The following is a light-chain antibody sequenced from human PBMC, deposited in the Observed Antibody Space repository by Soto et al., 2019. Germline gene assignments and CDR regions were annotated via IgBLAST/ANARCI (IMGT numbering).Light chain of an antibody. CDR2: DAS. CDR3: QHYNKAPWT. Sequence: VQMTQSPSSLSASVGDRVTITCRSSQDVYTFVAWYRQRPGRAPELLIYDASNLQAGVPSRFSGDGFGTHFILTISSLQPEDVATYYCQHYNKAPWTFGQGTKV. J-gene: IGKJ1*01. V-gene: IGKV1-27*01. CDR1: QDVYTF.